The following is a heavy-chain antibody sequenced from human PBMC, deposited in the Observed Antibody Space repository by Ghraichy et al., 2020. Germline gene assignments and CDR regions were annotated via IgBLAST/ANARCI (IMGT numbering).Heavy chain of an antibody. CDR1: GGSFSGYY. V-gene: IGHV4-34*01. D-gene: IGHD3-22*01. CDR3: ARGGPLNYDSSGYYY. CDR2: INHSGST. J-gene: IGHJ4*02. Sequence: SETLSLTCAVYGGSFSGYYWSWIRQPPGKGLEWIGEINHSGSTNYNPSLKSRVTISVDTSKNQFSLKLSSVTAADTAVYYCARGGPLNYDSSGYYYWGQGTLVTVSS.